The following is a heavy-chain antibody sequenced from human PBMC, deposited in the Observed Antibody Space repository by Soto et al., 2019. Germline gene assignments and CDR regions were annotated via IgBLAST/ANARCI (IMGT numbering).Heavy chain of an antibody. CDR1: GYSVTSYW. J-gene: IGHJ1*01. V-gene: IGHV5-10-1*01. CDR3: ARMDRTAAAARWFY. Sequence: GESLKISCKGSGYSVTSYWISWVRQMPVKGLEWMGRIDPSDSYTNYSPSFQGHVTISADKSISTAYLQWSSLKASDTAVYFCARMDRTAAAARWFYWGQGTLVTVSS. D-gene: IGHD6-13*01. CDR2: IDPSDSYT.